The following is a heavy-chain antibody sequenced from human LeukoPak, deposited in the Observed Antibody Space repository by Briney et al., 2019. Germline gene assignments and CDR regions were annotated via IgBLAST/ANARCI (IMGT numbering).Heavy chain of an antibody. Sequence: GGSLRLSCAASGFTFSSYAMHWVRQAPGKGLEWVAVISYDGSNKYYADSVKGRFTISRDNSKNTLYLQMNSLRAEDTAVYYCARDQERSGIAAAGPFDYWGQGTLVTVSS. CDR2: ISYDGSNK. CDR1: GFTFSSYA. CDR3: ARDQERSGIAAAGPFDY. J-gene: IGHJ4*02. D-gene: IGHD6-13*01. V-gene: IGHV3-30-3*01.